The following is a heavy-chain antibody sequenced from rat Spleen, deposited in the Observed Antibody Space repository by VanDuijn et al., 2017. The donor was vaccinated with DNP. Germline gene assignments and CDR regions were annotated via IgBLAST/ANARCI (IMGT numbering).Heavy chain of an antibody. CDR3: AREPPGAGGWFAY. J-gene: IGHJ3*01. V-gene: IGHV2-41*01. CDR1: EFSLTSYN. CDR2: IWNTGYT. Sequence: QVQLKESGPGLVQPSQTLSLTCTVAEFSLTSYNIHWVRQPPGKSLEWMGVIWNTGYTRYNSALKSRLRISKDTSKSQVFLKMNSLQTEDTATYYCAREPPGAGGWFAYWGQGTLVTVSS. D-gene: IGHD1-4*01.